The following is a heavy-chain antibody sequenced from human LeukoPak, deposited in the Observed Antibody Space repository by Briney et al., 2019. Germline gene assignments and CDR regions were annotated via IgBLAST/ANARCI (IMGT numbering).Heavy chain of an antibody. V-gene: IGHV4-4*09. CDR1: GGSISSYY. Sequence: SETLSLTCTVSGGSISSYYWSWIRQPPGKGLEWIGYIYASGSTNYNPSLKSRVTISVDTSKNQFSLKLSSVTAADTAVYYCARLPYSSSWCEGRYYFDYWGQGTLVTVSS. CDR2: IYASGST. CDR3: ARLPYSSSWCEGRYYFDY. D-gene: IGHD6-13*01. J-gene: IGHJ4*02.